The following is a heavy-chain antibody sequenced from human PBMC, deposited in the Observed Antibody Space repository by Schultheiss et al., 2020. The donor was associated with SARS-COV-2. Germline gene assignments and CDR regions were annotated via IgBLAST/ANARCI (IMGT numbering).Heavy chain of an antibody. CDR3: AKGYNWNYRALWFDP. CDR1: GFTFSSYA. J-gene: IGHJ5*02. D-gene: IGHD1-7*01. Sequence: GGSLRLSCAASGFTFSSYAMSWVRQAPGKGLEWVANIKQDGSEKYYVDSVKGRFTISRDNAKNSLYLQMNSLRAEDTAVYYCAKGYNWNYRALWFDPWGQGTLVTVSS. V-gene: IGHV3-7*03. CDR2: IKQDGSEK.